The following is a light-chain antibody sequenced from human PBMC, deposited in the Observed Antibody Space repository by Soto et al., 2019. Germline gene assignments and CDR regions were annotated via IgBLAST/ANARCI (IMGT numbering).Light chain of an antibody. Sequence: QSALTQPRSVSGSPGQSVTISCTGTSSDVGGYNYVSWYQQHPGKAPKLMIFDVSKRPSGAPDRFAGSKSGNTASLTISGLQAEDEADYYCCSYVGWYSLIFGGGTKLTVL. CDR2: DVS. CDR3: CSYVGWYSLI. V-gene: IGLV2-11*01. CDR1: SSDVGGYNY. J-gene: IGLJ2*01.